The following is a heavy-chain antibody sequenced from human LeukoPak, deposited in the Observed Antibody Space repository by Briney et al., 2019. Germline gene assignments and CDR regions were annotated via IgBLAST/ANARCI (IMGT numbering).Heavy chain of an antibody. CDR2: IRYSGRS. V-gene: IGHV4-59*01. D-gene: IGHD6-19*01. CDR3: ARLPDVSGWPFDY. Sequence: SETLSLTCTASDDSISRDFWTCTGQPPGKGLEWIVYIRYSGRSEYNPSLKTRVTISIQTSKNQFSLKLTSVTAADTDIYYCARLPDVSGWPFDYWGQGILVTVSS. J-gene: IGHJ4*02. CDR1: DDSISRDF.